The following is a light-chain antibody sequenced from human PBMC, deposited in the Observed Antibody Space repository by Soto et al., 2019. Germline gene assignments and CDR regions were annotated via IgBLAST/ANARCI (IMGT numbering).Light chain of an antibody. Sequence: EIVLTQSPGTLSLSPGERATLSCGASQSVTGNYLAWYQQKPGQAPRLLIFGASIRATGVPDRFSGSGSGTDFTLTISRLEPEDFAVYYCHQYGGSPGTLGQGTKVDIK. V-gene: IGKV3-20*01. J-gene: IGKJ1*01. CDR1: QSVTGNY. CDR2: GAS. CDR3: HQYGGSPGT.